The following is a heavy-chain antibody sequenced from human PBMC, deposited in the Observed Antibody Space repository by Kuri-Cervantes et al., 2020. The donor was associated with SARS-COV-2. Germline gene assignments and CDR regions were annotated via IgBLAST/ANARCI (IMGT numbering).Heavy chain of an antibody. J-gene: IGHJ4*02. CDR2: ISSNGGST. CDR3: ACLVVITTGDY. CDR1: GFTFSSYA. V-gene: IGHV3-64*02. Sequence: GGSLRLSCAASGFTFSSYAMHWVRQAPGKGLEYVSAISSNGGSTYYADSVKGRFTISRDNSKNTLYLQMNSLRAEDMAVYYCACLVVITTGDYWGQGTLVTVSS. D-gene: IGHD3-22*01.